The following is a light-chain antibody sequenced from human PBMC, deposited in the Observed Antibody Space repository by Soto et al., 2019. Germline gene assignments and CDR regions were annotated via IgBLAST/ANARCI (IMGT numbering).Light chain of an antibody. Sequence: EIVLTQSPGTLSLSPGERATLSCRASQSVSSYLAWYQQKPGQAPRLLIYGASSRATGIPDRFSGSGSGTDFTHTISRLEPEDFAVYYCQQYGSLPRTFGQGTKVEIK. CDR1: QSVSSY. V-gene: IGKV3-20*01. CDR2: GAS. CDR3: QQYGSLPRT. J-gene: IGKJ1*01.